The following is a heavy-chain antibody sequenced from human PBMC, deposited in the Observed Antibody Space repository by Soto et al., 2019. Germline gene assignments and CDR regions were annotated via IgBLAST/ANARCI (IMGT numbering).Heavy chain of an antibody. CDR1: GFTFSTYA. V-gene: IGHV3-23*01. J-gene: IGHJ4*02. CDR3: AKNYQFDS. Sequence: GGSLRLSCATSGFTFSTYAMSWVRQAPGKGLDWVSSIHFSGVTYYADSVKGRFTSSRDNSKNTLYLQLNSLRAEDTAIYYCAKNYQFDSWGQGTRVTVSS. CDR2: IHFSGVT. D-gene: IGHD2-2*01.